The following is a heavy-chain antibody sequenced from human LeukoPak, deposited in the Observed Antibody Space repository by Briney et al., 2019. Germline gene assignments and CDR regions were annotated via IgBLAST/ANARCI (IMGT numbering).Heavy chain of an antibody. CDR1: GYTFTGYY. CDR2: INPNSGGT. Sequence: ASVKVSCKASGYTFTGYYMHWVRQAPGQGLEWMGWINPNSGGTNYAQKFQGRVTMTTDTSISTAYMELSRLRSDDTAVYYCARGDVSYDSSGYYYYWGQGTLVTVSA. V-gene: IGHV1-2*02. D-gene: IGHD3-22*01. J-gene: IGHJ4*02. CDR3: ARGDVSYDSSGYYYY.